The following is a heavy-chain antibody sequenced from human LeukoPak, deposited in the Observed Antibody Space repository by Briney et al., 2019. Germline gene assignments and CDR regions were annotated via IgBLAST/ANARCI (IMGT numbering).Heavy chain of an antibody. Sequence: GGSLRLSCAASGFTFSSYGMHWVRQAPGKGLEWVAFIRYDGSNKYYADSVKGRFTISRDNSKNTLYLQMNSLRAEDTAVYYCARDKGDSDDAFDIWGQGTMVTVSS. J-gene: IGHJ3*02. D-gene: IGHD3-22*01. CDR1: GFTFSSYG. CDR2: IRYDGSNK. V-gene: IGHV3-30*02. CDR3: ARDKGDSDDAFDI.